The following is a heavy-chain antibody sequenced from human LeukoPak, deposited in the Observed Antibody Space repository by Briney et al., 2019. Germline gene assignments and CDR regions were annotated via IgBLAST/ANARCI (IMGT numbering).Heavy chain of an antibody. V-gene: IGHV3-23*01. CDR1: GFIFSSYS. Sequence: PGGSLRLSCAASGFIFSSYSMSWVRQAPGKGLEWVSVITGSGGNTYYADSVKGRFTISRDNSKNTLYLQMNSLRAEDTAVYYCAKLPTRTYYYDSSGFFFDYWGQGTLVTVSS. CDR2: ITGSGGNT. CDR3: AKLPTRTYYYDSSGFFFDY. D-gene: IGHD3-22*01. J-gene: IGHJ4*02.